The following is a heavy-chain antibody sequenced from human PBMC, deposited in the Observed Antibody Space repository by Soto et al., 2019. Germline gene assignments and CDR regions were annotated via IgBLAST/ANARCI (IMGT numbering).Heavy chain of an antibody. V-gene: IGHV3-23*01. Sequence: PGGSLRLSCVASGFNFSYNAMGWVRQAPGKGLQWVSTISGSGEKTYYADSVKGRFTISRDNSKSTLYLQMMSLRAEDTAVYYCAKDLYVQPPSGWFDPWGQGTVVTVSS. D-gene: IGHD1-26*01. CDR3: AKDLYVQPPSGWFDP. J-gene: IGHJ5*02. CDR2: ISGSGEKT. CDR1: GFNFSYNA.